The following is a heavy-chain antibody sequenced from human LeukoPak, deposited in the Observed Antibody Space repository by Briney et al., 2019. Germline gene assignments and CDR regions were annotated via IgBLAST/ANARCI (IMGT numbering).Heavy chain of an antibody. J-gene: IGHJ4*02. D-gene: IGHD2-2*01. CDR2: IKQEGSEK. Sequence: GGSLRLSCAASGFTSSSYWVSWVRQPPGKGLEWVANIKQEGSEKYYVDSVKGRFTISRDNAKNSLYLQMNSLRAEDTAVYYCARDQRYCSSSSCPWEPFDYWGQGTLVTVSS. CDR1: GFTSSSYW. V-gene: IGHV3-7*05. CDR3: ARDQRYCSSSSCPWEPFDY.